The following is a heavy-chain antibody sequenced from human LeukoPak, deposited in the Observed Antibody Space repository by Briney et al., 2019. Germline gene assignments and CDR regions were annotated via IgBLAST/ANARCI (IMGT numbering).Heavy chain of an antibody. CDR3: TRESIPLGYCSSTSCPFDY. CDR1: GFTFGDYA. CDR2: IRSKAYGGTT. J-gene: IGHJ4*02. Sequence: GGSLRLSCTASGFTFGDYAMSWVRQAPGKGLDWVGFIRSKAYGGTTEYAASVKGRLTISRDDSKSIAYLQMNSLKTEDTAVYYCTRESIPLGYCSSTSCPFDYWGQGTLVTVSS. V-gene: IGHV3-49*04. D-gene: IGHD2-2*01.